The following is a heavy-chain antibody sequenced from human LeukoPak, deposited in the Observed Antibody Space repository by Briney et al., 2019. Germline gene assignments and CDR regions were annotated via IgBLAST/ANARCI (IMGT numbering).Heavy chain of an antibody. D-gene: IGHD1-26*01. Sequence: GSLRLSCAASGFTFSSYAMSWVRQAPGKGLEWVSAISGSGGSTYYADSVKGRFTISRDNSKNTLYLQMNSLRAEDTAVYYCAKVEWELPHFDYWGHGTLVTVSS. V-gene: IGHV3-23*01. CDR1: GFTFSSYA. J-gene: IGHJ4*01. CDR3: AKVEWELPHFDY. CDR2: ISGSGGST.